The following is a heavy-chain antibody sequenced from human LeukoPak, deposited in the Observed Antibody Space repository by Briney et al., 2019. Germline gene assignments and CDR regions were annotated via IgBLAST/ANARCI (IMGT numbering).Heavy chain of an antibody. V-gene: IGHV1-2*02. Sequence: ASVKVSCKASGYTFTSYDINWVRQATGQGLEWMGWMNPNSGGTNYAQKFQGRVTMTRDTSISTAYMELSRLRSDVTAVYYCARENGSSADYWGQGTLVTVSS. CDR1: GYTFTSYD. J-gene: IGHJ4*02. CDR2: MNPNSGGT. CDR3: ARENGSSADY. D-gene: IGHD6-6*01.